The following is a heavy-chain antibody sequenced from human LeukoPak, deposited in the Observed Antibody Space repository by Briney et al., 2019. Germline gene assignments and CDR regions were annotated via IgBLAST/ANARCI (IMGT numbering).Heavy chain of an antibody. V-gene: IGHV4-59*11. Sequence: SEALSLTYAVSGGSIGSHYWSWLRQPPGRGLEWIGYIYYSGTTNYNPSLKSRVTISVDTSKNQFSLKLTSVTAADTVVYYCAIEDPQTGVPTGLDVWGQGTTVTLSS. CDR3: AIEDPQTGVPTGLDV. CDR1: GGSIGSHY. D-gene: IGHD3-9*01. J-gene: IGHJ6*01. CDR2: IYYSGTT.